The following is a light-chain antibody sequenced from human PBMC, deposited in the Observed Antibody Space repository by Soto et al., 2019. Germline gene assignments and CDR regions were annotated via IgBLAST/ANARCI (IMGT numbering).Light chain of an antibody. CDR2: GVS. Sequence: QSVLTQPASVSGSPGQSITISCTGTSSDIGGFNYVSWYQQHPGKAPKLILYGVSNRPSGVSHRFSGSKSGNTASLTISGLQAEDEANYYCSSYRSIDTRLFGGGTKVTVL. CDR1: SSDIGGFNY. J-gene: IGLJ3*02. V-gene: IGLV2-14*01. CDR3: SSYRSIDTRL.